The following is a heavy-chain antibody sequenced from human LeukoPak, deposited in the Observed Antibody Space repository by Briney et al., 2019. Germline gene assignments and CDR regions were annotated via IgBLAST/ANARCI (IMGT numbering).Heavy chain of an antibody. CDR2: IEKNGSGK. J-gene: IGHJ5*02. D-gene: IGHD2-15*01. CDR1: GFIFSDSW. V-gene: IGHV3-7*03. CDR3: TTDRWYSADH. Sequence: GGSLRLSCTVSGFIFSDSWMAWIRQAPGRGLEWVAIIEKNGSGKNYVDSVKGRFIISRDNAKNSLFLQMDSLKVEDTAIYYCTTDRWYSADHWGQGTLVTVSS.